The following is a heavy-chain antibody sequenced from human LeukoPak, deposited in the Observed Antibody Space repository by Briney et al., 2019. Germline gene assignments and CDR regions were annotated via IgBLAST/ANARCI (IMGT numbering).Heavy chain of an antibody. Sequence: HSGGPLRLSCAASGLPFDDFAMHWVRKAPGKGREWVSLISGDGGSTYYADSVKGRFTISRDNSKNSLYLQMNSLGTEDTALYYCATSDFAAHFDYWGQGTLVTVSS. CDR1: GLPFDDFA. V-gene: IGHV3-43*02. J-gene: IGHJ4*02. D-gene: IGHD2/OR15-2a*01. CDR3: ATSDFAAHFDY. CDR2: ISGDGGST.